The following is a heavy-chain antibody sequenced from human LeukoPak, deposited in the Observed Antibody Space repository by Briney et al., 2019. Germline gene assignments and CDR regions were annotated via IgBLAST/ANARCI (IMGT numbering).Heavy chain of an antibody. J-gene: IGHJ5*02. D-gene: IGHD4-23*01. V-gene: IGHV3-48*01. CDR1: GFTFSSYS. Sequence: GGSLRLSCAASGFTFSSYSMNWVRQAPGKGLEWVSYISSSSTIYYADSVKGRFTISRDNAKNSLYLQMNSLRAEDTAVYYCARGHDYGGNYWFDPWGQGTLVTVSS. CDR3: ARGHDYGGNYWFDP. CDR2: ISSSSTI.